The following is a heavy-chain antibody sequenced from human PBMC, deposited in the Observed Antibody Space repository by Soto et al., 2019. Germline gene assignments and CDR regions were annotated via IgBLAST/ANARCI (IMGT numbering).Heavy chain of an antibody. CDR2: IKSKTDGGTT. Sequence: GGSLTLSCSASGFTFSNAWMSWVRQAPGKGLEWVGRIKSKTDGGTTDYAAPVKGRFTISRDDSKNTLYLQMNSLKTEDTAVYYCTTERALVLLDYWGQGTLVTVSS. CDR1: GFTFSNAW. J-gene: IGHJ4*02. V-gene: IGHV3-15*01. CDR3: TTERALVLLDY. D-gene: IGHD6-6*01.